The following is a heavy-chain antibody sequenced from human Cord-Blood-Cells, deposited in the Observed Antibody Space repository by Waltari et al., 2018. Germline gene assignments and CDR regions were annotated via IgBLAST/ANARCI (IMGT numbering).Heavy chain of an antibody. CDR3: ARDSSGWYDWYFDL. Sequence: QVQLVQSGAEVKKPGASVKVSCKASGYTFTSYAMHWVRQAPGQRLEWMGWINAGNGNTKYSQTFQGRVTIPRDTSGSTAYMELSSLRSEDTAVYYGARDSSGWYDWYFDLWCRGTLVTVSS. V-gene: IGHV1-3*01. CDR2: INAGNGNT. CDR1: GYTFTSYA. D-gene: IGHD6-19*01. J-gene: IGHJ2*01.